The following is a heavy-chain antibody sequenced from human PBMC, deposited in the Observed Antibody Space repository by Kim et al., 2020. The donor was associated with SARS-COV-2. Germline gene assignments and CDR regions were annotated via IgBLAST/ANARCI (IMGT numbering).Heavy chain of an antibody. D-gene: IGHD3-22*01. J-gene: IGHJ4*02. Sequence: RFTISRDNSKNTLYLQMNSLRAEDTAVYYCAKELTITMIVVVITPGYFDYWGQGTLVTVSS. V-gene: IGHV3-23*01. CDR3: AKELTITMIVVVITPGYFDY.